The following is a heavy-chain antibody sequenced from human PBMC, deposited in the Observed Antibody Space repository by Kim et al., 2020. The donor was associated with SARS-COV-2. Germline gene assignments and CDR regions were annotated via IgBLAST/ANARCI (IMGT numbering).Heavy chain of an antibody. CDR3: ARDQRWDGSGSYYYHYYYGMDV. Sequence: SETLSLTCTVSGGSISSYYWSWIRQPPGKGLEWIGYIYYSGSTNYNPSLKSRVTISVDMSKNQFSLKLSSVTAADTAVYYCARDQRWDGSGSYYYHYYYGMDVWGQGTTVTVS. J-gene: IGHJ6*02. CDR2: IYYSGST. CDR1: GGSISSYY. D-gene: IGHD3-10*01. V-gene: IGHV4-59*01.